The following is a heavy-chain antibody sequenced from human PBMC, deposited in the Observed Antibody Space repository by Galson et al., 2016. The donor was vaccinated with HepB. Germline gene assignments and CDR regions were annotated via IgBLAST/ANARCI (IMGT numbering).Heavy chain of an antibody. CDR1: GYTFTKYG. CDR3: ARDLIIVAPFDH. CDR2: ISGDNGNT. J-gene: IGHJ4*02. Sequence: SVKVSCKASGYTFTKYGISWVRQAPGQGLEWLGWISGDNGNTNYAQKVRDRVTMTTDTATSTAYMELRSLRSDDTAVYYCARDLIIVAPFDHWGQGTLVAVSS. V-gene: IGHV1-18*01. D-gene: IGHD5-12*01.